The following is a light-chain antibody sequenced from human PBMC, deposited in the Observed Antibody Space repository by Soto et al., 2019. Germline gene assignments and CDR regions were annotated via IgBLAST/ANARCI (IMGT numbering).Light chain of an antibody. CDR3: QQFGSSPRT. Sequence: VFTQSPRTLSLSPGERATLSCRASQSVSSTYLAWYQQKPGQAPRLLIYGASSRATGIPDRFSGSGSGTDFTLTISRLEPEDFAVYYCQQFGSSPRTFGQGTKVDIK. J-gene: IGKJ1*01. CDR1: QSVSSTY. V-gene: IGKV3-20*01. CDR2: GAS.